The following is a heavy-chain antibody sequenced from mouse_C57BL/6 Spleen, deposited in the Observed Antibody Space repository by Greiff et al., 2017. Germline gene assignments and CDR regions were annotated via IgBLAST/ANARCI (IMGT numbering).Heavy chain of an antibody. J-gene: IGHJ1*03. Sequence: QVTLKVSGPGILQPSQTFSLTCPSSGSPLSTSNMGIGWIRQPSGKGLEWLEHTWWNDDKYYNLSLKRRLTISKDTSNNQVFLKITSVDTADTATCYCAQIRDYGGLWYFGVWGTGTTVTVSS. D-gene: IGHD1-1*01. CDR3: AQIRDYGGLWYFGV. CDR1: GSPLSTSNMG. V-gene: IGHV8-5*01. CDR2: TWWNDDK.